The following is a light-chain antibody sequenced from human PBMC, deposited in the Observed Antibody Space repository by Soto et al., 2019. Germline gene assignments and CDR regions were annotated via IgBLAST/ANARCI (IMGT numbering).Light chain of an antibody. CDR1: QSINRH. CDR2: DAS. J-gene: IGKJ4*01. CDR3: QQRSNWPPLT. Sequence: EIVLTQSPATLSLSPGERATLSCRASQSINRHLAWYRQKPGQAPRLLIYDASNRATGIPARFSGSGSGTDFTLTISSLEPEDFGVYYGQQRSNWPPLTFGGGTKVEIK. V-gene: IGKV3-11*01.